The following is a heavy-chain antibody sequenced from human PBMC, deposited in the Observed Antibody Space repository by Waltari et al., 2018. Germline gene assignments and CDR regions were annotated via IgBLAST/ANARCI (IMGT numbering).Heavy chain of an antibody. Sequence: EVNLLESGGGLAQPVGFLRLSCAGSVFRFRSYTMTLVSHAPGKGLELVSVIGSDGATTHYAYSAKGRFAVSRDNPKSTLHLQMNNLSVEDTAIYYCAKGSRVSTTLYHYYPLDVWGQGAAVT. V-gene: IGHV3-23*01. J-gene: IGHJ6*02. CDR2: IGSDGATT. CDR3: AKGSRVSTTLYHYYPLDV. CDR1: VFRFRSYT. D-gene: IGHD3-22*01.